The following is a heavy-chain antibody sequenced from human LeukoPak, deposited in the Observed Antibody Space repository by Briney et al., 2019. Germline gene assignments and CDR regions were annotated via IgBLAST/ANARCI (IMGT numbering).Heavy chain of an antibody. J-gene: IGHJ6*02. V-gene: IGHV3-48*03. D-gene: IGHD2-8*01. CDR3: ARWGLMTPLPDYYYYYGMDV. Sequence: PGGSLRLSCAVSGFTFSSYEMNWVRQAPGKGLEWVSYISSSGSTIYYADSVKGRFTISRDNAKNSLYLQMNSLRAEDTAVYYCARWGLMTPLPDYYYYYGMDVWGQGTTVTVSS. CDR1: GFTFSSYE. CDR2: ISSSGSTI.